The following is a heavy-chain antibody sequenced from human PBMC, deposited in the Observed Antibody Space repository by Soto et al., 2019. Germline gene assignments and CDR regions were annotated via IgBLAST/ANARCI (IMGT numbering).Heavy chain of an antibody. D-gene: IGHD3-22*01. V-gene: IGHV3-15*01. CDR2: IKSKTDGGTT. CDR3: FYYYDSSGYDYYYYGMDV. CDR1: GFTFSNAS. J-gene: IGHJ6*02. Sequence: GGSLRLSCAASGFTFSNASMSWVRPAPGKGLGWVGRIKSKTDGGTTDYAAPVKRRFTTSRNDSKNTLYLQMNSLKTEDTAVYYCFYYYDSSGYDYYYYGMDVWGQGTTVTVSS.